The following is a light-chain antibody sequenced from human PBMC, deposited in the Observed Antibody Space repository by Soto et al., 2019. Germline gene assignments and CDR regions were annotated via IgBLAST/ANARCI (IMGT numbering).Light chain of an antibody. CDR3: QQSHSSPLS. J-gene: IGKJ4*01. CDR1: QSVSSY. Sequence: EIVLTQSPATLSLSPGERATLSCRASQSVSSYLAWYQQKPGQAPRLLIYDASNRATGIPARFSGSGSGTDFTLTISSLEPEDSAVYYCQQSHSSPLSFGGGTKVEFK. V-gene: IGKV3-11*01. CDR2: DAS.